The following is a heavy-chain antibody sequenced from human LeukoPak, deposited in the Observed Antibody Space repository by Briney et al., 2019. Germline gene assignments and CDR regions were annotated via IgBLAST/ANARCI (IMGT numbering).Heavy chain of an antibody. Sequence: PGGSLRLSCAASGFTFSSYAMHWVRQAPGKGLEWVAVISYDGSNKYYADSVKGRFTISRDNSKNTLYLQMNGLRAEDTAVYYCARAGFQKYSSGWYMPGYWGQGTLVTVSS. CDR2: ISYDGSNK. V-gene: IGHV3-30-3*01. D-gene: IGHD6-19*01. CDR1: GFTFSSYA. CDR3: ARAGFQKYSSGWYMPGY. J-gene: IGHJ4*02.